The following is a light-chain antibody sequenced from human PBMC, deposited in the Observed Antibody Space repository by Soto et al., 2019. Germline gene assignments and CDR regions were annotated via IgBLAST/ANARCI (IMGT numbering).Light chain of an antibody. CDR2: GAS. CDR3: QQYNDWPRT. J-gene: IGKJ4*01. CDR1: QSVSSSY. V-gene: IGKV3-15*01. Sequence: EIVLTQSPGTLSLSPGERATLSCRASQSVSSSYLAWYQQKPGQAPSLLIFGASTRATGVPARFSGSESGTEFTLTISTLQSEDVAVYFCQQYNDWPRTFGGGTKVDI.